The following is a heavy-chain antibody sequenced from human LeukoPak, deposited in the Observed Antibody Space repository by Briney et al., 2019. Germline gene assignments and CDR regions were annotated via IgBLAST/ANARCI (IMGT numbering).Heavy chain of an antibody. CDR1: GFTFSGSD. Sequence: GGSLRLSCAASGFTFSGSDIHWVRQASGKGLEWVGRVQTKANSYATAYAASLKGRFTISRDDSINMASLQMNSLRTDDTAVYYCTTYISGHYWGQGTLVTVSS. D-gene: IGHD1-20*01. CDR3: TTYISGHY. J-gene: IGHJ4*02. V-gene: IGHV3-73*01. CDR2: VQTKANSYAT.